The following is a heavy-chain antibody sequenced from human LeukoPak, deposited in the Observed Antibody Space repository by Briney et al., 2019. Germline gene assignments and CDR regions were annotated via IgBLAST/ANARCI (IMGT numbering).Heavy chain of an antibody. CDR2: MNPNSGNT. D-gene: IGHD4-17*01. V-gene: IGHV1-8*01. CDR1: GYTFTSYD. Sequence: ASVKVSCKASGYTFTSYDINWVRQATGQGLEWMGWMNPNSGNTGYAQKFQGRVTMTRNTSISTAYMELSSPRSDDTAVYYCARVQGATVTTNYDYWGQGTLVTVSS. CDR3: ARVQGATVTTNYDY. J-gene: IGHJ4*02.